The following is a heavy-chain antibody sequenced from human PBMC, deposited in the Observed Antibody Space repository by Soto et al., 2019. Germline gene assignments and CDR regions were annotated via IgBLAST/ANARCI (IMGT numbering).Heavy chain of an antibody. CDR2: IKSKTDGGTT. V-gene: IGHV3-15*01. J-gene: IGHJ6*02. CDR1: GFTFTNAW. CDR3: TTTVPFGLVQDPYYYYGMDV. D-gene: IGHD6-19*01. Sequence: GGSLRLSCAASGFTFTNAWITWVRQAPGKGLEWVGRIKSKTDGGTTDYAAPVKGRFTISRDDSKNTLFLQMNSLKTEDTAVYYCTTTVPFGLVQDPYYYYGMDVWGQGTTVTVSS.